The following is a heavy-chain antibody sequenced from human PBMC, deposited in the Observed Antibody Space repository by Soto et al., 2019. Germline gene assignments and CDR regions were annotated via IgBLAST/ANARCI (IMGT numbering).Heavy chain of an antibody. CDR3: AKDRHYYDFWSGYYTGDY. Sequence: EVQLLESGGGLVQPGGSLRLSCAASGFTFSSYAMSWVRQAPGKGLEWVSAISGSGGSTYYADSVKGRFTISRDNSKNTLYLQMNSLRAEDTAVYYCAKDRHYYDFWSGYYTGDYWGQGTLVTVSS. V-gene: IGHV3-23*01. CDR2: ISGSGGST. D-gene: IGHD3-3*01. CDR1: GFTFSSYA. J-gene: IGHJ4*02.